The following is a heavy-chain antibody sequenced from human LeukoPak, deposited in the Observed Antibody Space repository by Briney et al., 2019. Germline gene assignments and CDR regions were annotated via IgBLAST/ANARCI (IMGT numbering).Heavy chain of an antibody. CDR1: GGSITSYY. V-gene: IGHV4-59*12. J-gene: IGHJ4*02. CDR2: ISYSGST. D-gene: IGHD4-23*01. CDR3: ASLDDYGGNSGGY. Sequence: SETLSLTCTVSGGSITSYYWSWIRQPPGKGLEWIGYISYSGSTYYNPSLKSRVTISVDRSKNQFSLKLSSVTAADTAVYYCASLDDYGGNSGGYWGQGTLVTVSS.